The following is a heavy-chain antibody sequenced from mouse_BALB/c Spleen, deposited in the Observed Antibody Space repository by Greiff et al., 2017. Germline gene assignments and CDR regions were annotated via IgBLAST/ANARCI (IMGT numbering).Heavy chain of an antibody. CDR1: GFTFSSYG. Sequence: EVKVEESGGGLVQPGGSLKLSCAASGFTFSSYGMSWVRQTPDKRLELVATINSNGGSTYYPDSVKGRFTISRDNAKNTLYLQMSSLKSEDTAMYYCARGLLQYFDVWGAGTTVTVSS. CDR3: ARGLLQYFDV. CDR2: INSNGGST. V-gene: IGHV5-6-3*01. D-gene: IGHD2-3*01. J-gene: IGHJ1*01.